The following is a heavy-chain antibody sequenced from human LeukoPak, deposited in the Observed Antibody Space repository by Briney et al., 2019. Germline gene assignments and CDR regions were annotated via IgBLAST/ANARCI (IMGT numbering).Heavy chain of an antibody. J-gene: IGHJ4*02. V-gene: IGHV4-39*01. CDR2: IYHTRST. CDR1: GGSISSSNSY. D-gene: IGHD3-22*01. Sequence: SETLSLTCTVSGGSISSSNSYWGWIRQPPGKGLEWIVTIYHTRSTYYNPSLKSRVTIFVDTSKIQFSLNLSSVTAADTSVYYCARYYYDSRLFDYWGQGTLVTVSS. CDR3: ARYYYDSRLFDY.